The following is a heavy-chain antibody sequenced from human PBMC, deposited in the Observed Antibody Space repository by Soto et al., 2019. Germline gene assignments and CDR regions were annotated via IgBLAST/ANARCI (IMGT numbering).Heavy chain of an antibody. D-gene: IGHD2-15*01. CDR3: ERDLYLTGYCSVGSCGTLSTNRPMDV. CDR1: GYTFTSYA. Sequence: ASVKVSCKASGYTFTSYAMHWVRQAPGQRLEWMGWINAGNGNTKYSQKYQGRVTITRDTSASTAYIELSSLRSEDTAVYYCERDLYLTGYCSVGSCGTLSTNRPMDVWGKGTTVTVS. J-gene: IGHJ6*03. V-gene: IGHV1-3*01. CDR2: INAGNGNT.